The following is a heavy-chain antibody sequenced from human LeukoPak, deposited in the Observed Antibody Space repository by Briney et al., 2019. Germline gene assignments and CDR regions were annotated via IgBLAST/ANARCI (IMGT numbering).Heavy chain of an antibody. CDR3: ARGATDVTRWFDP. V-gene: IGHV3-48*01. Sequence: GGSLRLSCAASGFTFSSYSMLWVRQAPGKGLEWVSYISSSSSTIYYADSVKGRFTISRDNAKNSLYLQMNGLRAEDTAVYYCARGATDVTRWFDPWGQGTRVTVSS. D-gene: IGHD1-1*01. CDR2: ISSSSSTI. CDR1: GFTFSSYS. J-gene: IGHJ5*02.